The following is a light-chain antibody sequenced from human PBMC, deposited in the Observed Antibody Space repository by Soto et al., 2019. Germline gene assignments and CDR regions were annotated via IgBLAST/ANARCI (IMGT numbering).Light chain of an antibody. CDR2: DVS. CDR1: SSDVGGTNG. J-gene: IGLJ1*01. V-gene: IGLV2-18*02. CDR3: TSYTSSSTYV. Sequence: QSALTQPPSVSGSPGQSVAISCTGTSSDVGGTNGVCWYQQPPGTAPKLIIYDVSNRPSGVPDCFSGSKSGNTASLIISGLQAEDEGDYYGTSYTSSSTYVFGTGTKLTVL.